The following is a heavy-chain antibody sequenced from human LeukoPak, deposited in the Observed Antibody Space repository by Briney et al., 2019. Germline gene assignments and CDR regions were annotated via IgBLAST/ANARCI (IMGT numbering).Heavy chain of an antibody. V-gene: IGHV3-30*18. CDR2: ISYDGSNK. Sequence: PGRSLRLSCAASGFTFSSYGMHWVRQAPGKGLEWAAVISYDGSNKYYADSVKGRFTISRDNSKNTLYLQMNSLRAEDTAVYYCAKDRGSVIGTGPFDYWGQGTLVTVSS. D-gene: IGHD2-21*01. J-gene: IGHJ4*02. CDR3: AKDRGSVIGTGPFDY. CDR1: GFTFSSYG.